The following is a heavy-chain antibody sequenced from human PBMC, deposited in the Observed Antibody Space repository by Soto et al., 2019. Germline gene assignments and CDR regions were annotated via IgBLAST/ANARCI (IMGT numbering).Heavy chain of an antibody. CDR1: GYNFMPYG. V-gene: IGHV1-18*04. CDR3: ARDLDPSGSYYTDY. J-gene: IGHJ4*02. CDR2: ISPWKGNT. D-gene: IGHD3-10*01. Sequence: ASVKVSCKASGYNFMPYGVNWVRQAPGQGLEWMGWISPWKGNTNYAQSFQGRVTMTTDTSTGTAYMELRSLTSDDTAVYYCARDLDPSGSYYTDYWGPGTLVTVSS.